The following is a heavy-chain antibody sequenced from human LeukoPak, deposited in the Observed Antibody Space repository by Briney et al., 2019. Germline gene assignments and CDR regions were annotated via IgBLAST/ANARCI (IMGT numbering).Heavy chain of an antibody. CDR1: GGTFSSYA. CDR3: ARSTKNYYGSGSYPFDY. CDR2: IIPIFGTA. Sequence: SVKVSCKASGGTFSSYAISWVRQAPGQGLEWMGRIIPIFGTANYAQKFQGRVTITTDESTSTAYMELSSLRSEDTAVYYCARSTKNYYGSGSYPFDYWGQGTLVTASS. V-gene: IGHV1-69*05. J-gene: IGHJ4*02. D-gene: IGHD3-10*01.